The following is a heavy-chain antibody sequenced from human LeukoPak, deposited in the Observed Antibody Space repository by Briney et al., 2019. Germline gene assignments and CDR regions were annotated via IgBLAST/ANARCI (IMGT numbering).Heavy chain of an antibody. CDR2: ISVSGNT. CDR3: ARDERWIQFNY. CDR1: GFTLSSYA. V-gene: IGHV3-23*01. J-gene: IGHJ4*02. Sequence: PGGSLRLSCAASGFTLSSYAMSWVRQGPGKGLEWVSAISVSGNTYHADSVKGRFTISRDSSKNTLYLHMNSLRAEDTAIYYCARDERWIQFNYWGQGTLVTVSS. D-gene: IGHD5-18*01.